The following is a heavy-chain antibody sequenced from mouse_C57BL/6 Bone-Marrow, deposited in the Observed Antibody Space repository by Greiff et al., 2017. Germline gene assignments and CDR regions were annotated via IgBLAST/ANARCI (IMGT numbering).Heavy chain of an antibody. CDR2: IWWDDYK. V-gene: IGHV8-8*01. D-gene: IGHD1-1*01. CDR1: GFSLSTFGMG. J-gene: IGHJ4*01. CDR3: ARIEYCGSSGASMDY. Sequence: QVTLKVCGPGILQPSQTLSLTCSFSGFSLSTFGMGVGWLRQPPGKGLEWQAHIWWDDYKYYNPALKSRLTIASETSKNQVFLKIANVVTADTATYYCARIEYCGSSGASMDYWGQGTSVTVSS.